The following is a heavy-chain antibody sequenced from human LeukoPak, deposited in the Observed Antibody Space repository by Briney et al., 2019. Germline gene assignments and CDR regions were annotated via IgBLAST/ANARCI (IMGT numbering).Heavy chain of an antibody. J-gene: IGHJ4*02. V-gene: IGHV3-30*04. CDR2: ISYDGSNK. CDR1: GFTFSSYA. Sequence: GGSLRLSCAASGFTFSSYAMHWVRQAPGKGLEWVAVISYDGSNKYYADSVKGRFTISRDNSKNTLYLQMNSLRAEDTAVYYCATSPPLDYSGSYGKLDYWGQGTLVTVSS. CDR3: ATSPPLDYSGSYGKLDY. D-gene: IGHD1-26*01.